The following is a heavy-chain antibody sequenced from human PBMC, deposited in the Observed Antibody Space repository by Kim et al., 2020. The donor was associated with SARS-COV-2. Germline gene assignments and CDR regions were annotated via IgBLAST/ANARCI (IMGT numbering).Heavy chain of an antibody. Sequence: ASVKVSCEASGYPFTSYGISWVRQAPGQGLECMGWISAHNGNTNYAQKFQGRVTMTTDTSTSTAYMELRDLRSDDTAVYYCARENFRAGSWPIPFYSGMD. J-gene: IGHJ6*01. D-gene: IGHD6-6*01. CDR1: GYPFTSYG. CDR2: ISAHNGNT. V-gene: IGHV1-18*01. CDR3: ARENFRAGSWPIPFYSGMD.